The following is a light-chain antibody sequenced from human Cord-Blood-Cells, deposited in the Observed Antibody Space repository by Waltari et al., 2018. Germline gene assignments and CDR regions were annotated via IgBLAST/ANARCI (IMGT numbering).Light chain of an antibody. Sequence: DIQMTQSPSSLSASVGDRVTITCQASQDISNYLNWYQQKPXKAPKLLIYDASNLETGXXSRFXXSGSGTDFTFTISSLQPEDIATYYCQQYDNLPLTFGGGTKVEIK. J-gene: IGKJ4*01. CDR1: QDISNY. CDR2: DAS. V-gene: IGKV1-33*01. CDR3: QQYDNLPLT.